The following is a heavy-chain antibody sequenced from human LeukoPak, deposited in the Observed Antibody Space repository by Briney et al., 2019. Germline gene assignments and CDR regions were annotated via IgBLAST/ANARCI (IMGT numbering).Heavy chain of an antibody. Sequence: GESLEISFKGSGYSFTSYWIGWVRQVPGKGLEWMGIIYPGDSDTAYSPSFQGQVTVSADKSITTAYLQWSSLKASDTAMYYCARRGRYSYGSYFDYWGQGTLVTVSS. CDR3: ARRGRYSYGSYFDY. V-gene: IGHV5-51*01. CDR2: IYPGDSDT. CDR1: GYSFTSYW. D-gene: IGHD5-18*01. J-gene: IGHJ4*02.